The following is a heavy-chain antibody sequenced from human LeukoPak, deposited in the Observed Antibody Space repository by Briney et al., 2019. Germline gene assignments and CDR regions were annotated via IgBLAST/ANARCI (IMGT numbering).Heavy chain of an antibody. CDR2: INHCGST. CDR3: ARAPLYDSSGYYYGNYYHYMDV. D-gene: IGHD3-22*01. Sequence: SETLSLTCAVYGGSFSGYYWSWIRQPPGKGLEWIGEINHCGSTNYNPSLKSRVTISVDTSKNQFSLKLSSVTAADTAVYYCARAPLYDSSGYYYGNYYHYMDVWGKGTTVTVSS. V-gene: IGHV4-34*01. J-gene: IGHJ6*03. CDR1: GGSFSGYY.